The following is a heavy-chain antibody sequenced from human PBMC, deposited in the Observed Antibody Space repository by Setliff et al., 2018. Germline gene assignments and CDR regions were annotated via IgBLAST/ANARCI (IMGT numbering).Heavy chain of an antibody. CDR1: GFTASNIY. D-gene: IGHD6-6*01. J-gene: IGHJ4*02. CDR3: ARGGFYSSSALYYFDF. Sequence: GSLRLSCAASGFTASNIYMNWVRQAPGKGLEWVSIIYSTGTSYYADSVKGRFTISRDISKNTLYLQMNSLRAEDTAVYYCARGGFYSSSALYYFDFWGQGTLVTVSS. CDR2: IYSTGTS. V-gene: IGHV3-53*01.